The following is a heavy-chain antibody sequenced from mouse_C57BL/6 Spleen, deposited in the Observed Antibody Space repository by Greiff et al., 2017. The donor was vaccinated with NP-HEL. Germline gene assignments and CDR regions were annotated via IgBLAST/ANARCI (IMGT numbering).Heavy chain of an antibody. D-gene: IGHD1-1*01. CDR1: GYAFSSSW. CDR2: IYPGDGDT. J-gene: IGHJ1*03. V-gene: IGHV1-82*01. CDR3: ARSEGYYGSRWYFDV. Sequence: VMLVESGPELVKPGASVKISCKASGYAFSSSWMNWVKQRPGKGLEWIGRIYPGDGDTNYNGKFKGKATLTADKSSSTAYMQLSSLTSEDSAVYFCARSEGYYGSRWYFDVWGTGTTVTVSS.